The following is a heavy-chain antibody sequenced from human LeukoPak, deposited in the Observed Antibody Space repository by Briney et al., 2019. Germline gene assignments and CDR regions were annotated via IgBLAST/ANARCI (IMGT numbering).Heavy chain of an antibody. CDR1: GVTLRIDY. J-gene: IGHJ3*02. CDR3: ARSGALLWFGELLLDAFDI. D-gene: IGHD3-10*01. Sequence: PGGSPRLSCAPPGVTLRIDYMSLGPQAPRKGRECVSGIYNGGDTYYADSVKGRFTISRDNSKNTLYLQMNSLRAEDTAVYYCARSGALLWFGELLLDAFDIWGQGTMVTVSS. CDR2: IYNGGDT. V-gene: IGHV3-66*01.